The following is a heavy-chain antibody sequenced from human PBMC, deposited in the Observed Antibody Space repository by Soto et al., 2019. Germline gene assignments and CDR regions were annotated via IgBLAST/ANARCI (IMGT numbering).Heavy chain of an antibody. J-gene: IGHJ4*02. V-gene: IGHV3-53*01. D-gene: IGHD3-22*01. CDR3: AREDYYDSSGYYGY. CDR1: GFTVSSNY. Sequence: GGSLRLSCAASGFTVSSNYMSWVRQAPGKGLEWVSVIYSGGSTYYADSVKGRFTISRDNSKNTLDLQMNSLRAEDTAVYYCAREDYYDSSGYYGYWGQGTLVTVSS. CDR2: IYSGGST.